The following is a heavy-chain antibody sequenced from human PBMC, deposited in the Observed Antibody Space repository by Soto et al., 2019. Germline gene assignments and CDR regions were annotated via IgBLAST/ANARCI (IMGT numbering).Heavy chain of an antibody. CDR2: IYYSGST. CDR1: GGSISSCDYY. CDR3: ARGGPTGGSYKYNWFDP. J-gene: IGHJ5*02. V-gene: IGHV4-30-4*01. D-gene: IGHD2-15*01. Sequence: SETLSLTCTVSGGSISSCDYYWSWIRHPPGKGLEWIGYIYYSGSTYYNPSLKSRVTISVDTSKNQFSLKLSSVTAADTAVYYCARGGPTGGSYKYNWFDPWGQGTLVTVSS.